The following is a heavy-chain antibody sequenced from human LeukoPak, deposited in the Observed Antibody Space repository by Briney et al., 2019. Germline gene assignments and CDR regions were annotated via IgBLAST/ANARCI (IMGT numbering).Heavy chain of an antibody. CDR1: GFSFSNYD. CDR3: VRVTTVTAGDY. Sequence: GGSLRLSCAASGFSFSNYDMNWVRQAPGKGLEWVSYISGSGSTIYHADSVKGRFTISRENARNSLYLQMNSLRSEDPAVYYCVRVTTVTAGDYWGQGTLVSVSS. V-gene: IGHV3-48*01. CDR2: ISGSGSTI. J-gene: IGHJ4*02. D-gene: IGHD4-17*01.